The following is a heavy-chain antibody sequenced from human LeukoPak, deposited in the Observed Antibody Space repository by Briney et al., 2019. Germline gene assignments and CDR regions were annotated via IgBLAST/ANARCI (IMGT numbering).Heavy chain of an antibody. CDR2: INHSGST. CDR3: ARRPSGWAYYFDY. Sequence: PSETLSLTCAVYGGSFSGYYWSWIRQPPGKGLEWSGEINHSGSTNYSPSLKSRVTISVDTSKNQFSLKLSSVTAADTAVYYCARRPSGWAYYFDYWGQGTLVTVSS. D-gene: IGHD6-19*01. CDR1: GGSFSGYY. V-gene: IGHV4-34*01. J-gene: IGHJ4*02.